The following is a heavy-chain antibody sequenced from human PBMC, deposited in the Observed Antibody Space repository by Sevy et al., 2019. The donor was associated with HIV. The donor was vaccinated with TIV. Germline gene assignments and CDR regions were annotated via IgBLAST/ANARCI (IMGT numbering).Heavy chain of an antibody. CDR1: GFTFSSYP. CDR2: ISFDGTDK. J-gene: IGHJ3*01. Sequence: GGSLRLSCAASGFTFSSYPMHWVRQAPGKGLEWVSFISFDGTDKYYADSVKGRFTITRDNSKNTLFLQMNSLRAEDTAFYYCVQETTMLPRGAFDFWGQGTMVTVSS. V-gene: IGHV3-30-3*01. CDR3: VQETTMLPRGAFDF. D-gene: IGHD3-10*01.